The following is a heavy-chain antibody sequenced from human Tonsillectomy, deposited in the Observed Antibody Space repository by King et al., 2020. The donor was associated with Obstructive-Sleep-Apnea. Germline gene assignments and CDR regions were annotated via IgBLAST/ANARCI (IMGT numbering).Heavy chain of an antibody. Sequence: VQLQQWGAGLLKPSETLSLPCAVYGGSFSGYYWSWIRQPPGKGLEWIGEINHSGSTNYNPSLKSRVTISVDTSKNQFSLKLSSVTAADTAVYYCASIPATTNYYYYGMDVWGQGTTVTVSS. CDR1: GGSFSGYY. CDR3: ASIPATTNYYYYGMDV. CDR2: INHSGST. D-gene: IGHD2-15*01. V-gene: IGHV4-34*01. J-gene: IGHJ6*02.